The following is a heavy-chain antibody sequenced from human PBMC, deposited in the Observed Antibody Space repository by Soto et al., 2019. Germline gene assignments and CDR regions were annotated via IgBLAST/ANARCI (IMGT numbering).Heavy chain of an antibody. J-gene: IGHJ3*01. Sequence: ASVKVSCKASGYTFTSYYMHWVRQAPGQGLEWMGIINPSGGSTSYAQKFQGRVTMSRDNSKNTLFLQMNRLRADDTAVYFCAKSLVTLSDAFDLWGRGTLVTVSS. CDR2: INPSGGST. CDR3: AKSLVTLSDAFDL. V-gene: IGHV1-46*01. D-gene: IGHD6-19*01. CDR1: GYTFTSYY.